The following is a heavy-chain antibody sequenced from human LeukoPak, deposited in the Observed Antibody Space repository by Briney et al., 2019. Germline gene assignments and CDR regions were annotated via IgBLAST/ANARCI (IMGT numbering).Heavy chain of an antibody. J-gene: IGHJ3*02. CDR3: ARHSHRRGNAFEI. V-gene: IGHV4-39*01. Sequence: EASETLSLTCTVSGGSVSSPDDYGGWIRQPPGKGLEWSGSIFFTGNTLYNPSLTSRVSMSIDLSKNQFTLRLSSVTAADTAVYYCARHSHRRGNAFEIWGPGTMVTVSS. D-gene: IGHD3-16*02. CDR2: IFFTGNT. CDR1: GGSVSSPDDY.